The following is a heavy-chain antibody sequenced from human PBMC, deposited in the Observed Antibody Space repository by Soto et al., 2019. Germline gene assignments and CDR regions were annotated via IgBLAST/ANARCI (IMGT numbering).Heavy chain of an antibody. D-gene: IGHD3-22*01. CDR3: AKGNYYDSSGYDY. Sequence: LRLSCAASGFTFSSYAMSWVRQAPGKGLEWVSAISGSGGSTYYADSVKGRFTISRDNSKNTLYLQMNSLRAEDTAVYYCAKGNYYDSSGYDYWGQGTLVTVSS. J-gene: IGHJ4*02. CDR1: GFTFSSYA. V-gene: IGHV3-23*01. CDR2: ISGSGGST.